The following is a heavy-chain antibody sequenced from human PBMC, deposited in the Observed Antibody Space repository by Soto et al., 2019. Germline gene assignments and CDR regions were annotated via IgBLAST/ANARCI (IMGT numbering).Heavy chain of an antibody. J-gene: IGHJ6*02. CDR1: GFTFSSYA. CDR2: ISYDGSNK. V-gene: IGHV3-30-3*01. D-gene: IGHD6-6*01. Sequence: QVQLVESGGGVVQPGRSLRLSCAASGFTFSSYAMHWVRQAPGKGLEWVAVISYDGSNKYYADSVKGRFTISSDNYKNPLYLQMNSLRAEDTAVYYCYQASDSISSYYGMYVWGQGTTVTVSS. CDR3: YQASDSISSYYGMYV.